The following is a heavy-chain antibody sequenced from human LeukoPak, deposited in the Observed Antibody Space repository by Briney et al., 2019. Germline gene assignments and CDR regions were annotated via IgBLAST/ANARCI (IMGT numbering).Heavy chain of an antibody. V-gene: IGHV3-11*03. CDR3: ARFPGAVGSFDY. CDR2: ITSSGGYT. CDR1: GFTFSDYY. Sequence: GGSLRLSCAASGFTFSDYYMSWIGQAPGKGLEWISYITSSGGYTNYADAVKGRFTISRDNAKKSLYLQMNSLRAEDTAVYYCARFPGAVGSFDYWGQGTLVTVSS. D-gene: IGHD2-2*01. J-gene: IGHJ4*02.